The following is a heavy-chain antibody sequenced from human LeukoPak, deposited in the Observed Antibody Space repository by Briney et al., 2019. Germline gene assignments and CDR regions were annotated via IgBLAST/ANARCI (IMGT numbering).Heavy chain of an antibody. CDR1: GGTFGSYA. CDR3: ASEYCSSTSCLIGGFDY. V-gene: IGHV1-69*05. Sequence: SVKVSCKASGGTFGSYAISWVRQAPGQGLEWMGGIIPIFGTANYAQKFQGRVTITTDESTSTAYMELSSLRSEDTAVYYCASEYCSSTSCLIGGFDYWGQGTLVTVSS. J-gene: IGHJ4*02. D-gene: IGHD2-2*01. CDR2: IIPIFGTA.